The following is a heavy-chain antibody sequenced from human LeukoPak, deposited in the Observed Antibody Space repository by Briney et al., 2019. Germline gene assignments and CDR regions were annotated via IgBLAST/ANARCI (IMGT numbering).Heavy chain of an antibody. Sequence: GRSLRLSCAASGFTFSSYAMHWVRQAPGKGLEWVAVISYDGSNKYYADSVKGRFTISRDNAKNSLDLQMNSLRAEDTAVYSCASLSTGDAFDYWGQGTLVTVSS. V-gene: IGHV3-30-3*01. CDR1: GFTFSSYA. D-gene: IGHD1-1*01. CDR2: ISYDGSNK. J-gene: IGHJ4*02. CDR3: ASLSTGDAFDY.